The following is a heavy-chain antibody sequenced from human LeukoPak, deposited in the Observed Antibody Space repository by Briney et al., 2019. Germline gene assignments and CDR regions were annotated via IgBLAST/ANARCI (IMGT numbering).Heavy chain of an antibody. D-gene: IGHD4-17*01. CDR2: INGGGSNT. CDR1: GFSFSSYT. Sequence: GGSLRLSCAASGFSFSSYTMNWFRQAPGKGWEWVSAINGGGSNTFYAGSVRGRFTISRDNSKDTLYLQMNSLRGEDTALYYCAKERQTGDYFTSDRWGQGTLVTVSS. V-gene: IGHV3-23*01. J-gene: IGHJ5*02. CDR3: AKERQTGDYFTSDR.